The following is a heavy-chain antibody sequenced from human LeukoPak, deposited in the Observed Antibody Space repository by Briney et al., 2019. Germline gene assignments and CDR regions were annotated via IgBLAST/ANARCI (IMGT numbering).Heavy chain of an antibody. CDR2: FDPEDGET. D-gene: IGHD6-13*01. CDR3: ATDGIAAAGTAPLF. J-gene: IGHJ4*02. Sequence: ASVKVTCKVSGYTLTELSMHWVRQAPGKGLEWMGGFDPEDGETIYAQKFQGRVTMTEDTSTDTAYMELSSLRSEDTAAYYCATDGIAAAGTAPLFWGQGTLVTVSS. CDR1: GYTLTELS. V-gene: IGHV1-24*01.